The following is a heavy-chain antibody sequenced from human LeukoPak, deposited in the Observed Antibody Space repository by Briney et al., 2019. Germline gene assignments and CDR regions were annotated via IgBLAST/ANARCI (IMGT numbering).Heavy chain of an antibody. CDR3: ARELDSSSWYGHDAFDI. CDR2: TYYRSKWYN. J-gene: IGHJ3*02. Sequence: SQTLSFTCAISGDSVSSNSAAWNWIRQSPSRGLEWLGRTYYRSKWYNDYAVSVKSRITINVDTSKNQFSLQLNSVTPEDTAVYYCARELDSSSWYGHDAFDIWGQGTMVTVSS. CDR1: GDSVSSNSAA. D-gene: IGHD6-13*01. V-gene: IGHV6-1*01.